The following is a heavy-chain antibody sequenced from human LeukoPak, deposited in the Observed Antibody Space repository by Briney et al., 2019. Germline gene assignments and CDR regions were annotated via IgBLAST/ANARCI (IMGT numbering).Heavy chain of an antibody. CDR2: INHSGST. CDR1: GGSLSGYY. D-gene: IGHD6-6*01. Sequence: PSETLSLTCAVYGGSLSGYYWSWIRQPPGKGLEWIGEINHSGSTNYNPSLKSRVTISVDTSKNQFSLKLSSVTAADTAVYYCARMSIAARPAEEYYYYGMDVWGQGTTVTVSS. J-gene: IGHJ6*02. CDR3: ARMSIAARPAEEYYYYGMDV. V-gene: IGHV4-34*01.